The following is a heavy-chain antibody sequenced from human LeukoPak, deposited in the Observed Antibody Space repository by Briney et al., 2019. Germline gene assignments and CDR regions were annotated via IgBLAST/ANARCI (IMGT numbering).Heavy chain of an antibody. Sequence: SETLSLTCTVSGGSISSYYWSWIRQPPGKGLEWIGYIYYSGSTNYNPSLKSRVTISVDTSKNQFSLKLSSVTAADTAVYYCAREVLGIVGADDAFDIWAKGQWSPSLQ. J-gene: IGHJ3*02. CDR1: GGSISSYY. V-gene: IGHV4-59*01. CDR2: IYYSGST. CDR3: AREVLGIVGADDAFDI. D-gene: IGHD1-26*01.